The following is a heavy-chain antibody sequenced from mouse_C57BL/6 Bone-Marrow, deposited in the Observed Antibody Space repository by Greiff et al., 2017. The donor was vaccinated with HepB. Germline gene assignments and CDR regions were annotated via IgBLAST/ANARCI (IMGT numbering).Heavy chain of an antibody. CDR3: TRGGLLFFDY. D-gene: IGHD2-3*01. V-gene: IGHV1-15*01. CDR2: IDPETGGT. J-gene: IGHJ2*01. CDR1: GYTFTDYE. Sequence: QVQLQQSGAELVRPGASVTLSCKASGYTFTDYEMHWVKQTPVHGLEWIGAIDPETGGTAYNQKFKGKAILTADQSSSTAYMELRSLTSEDSAVYYCTRGGLLFFDYWGQGTTLTVSS.